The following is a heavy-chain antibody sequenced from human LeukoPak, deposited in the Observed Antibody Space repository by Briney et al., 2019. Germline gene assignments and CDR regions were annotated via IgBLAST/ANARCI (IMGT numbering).Heavy chain of an antibody. CDR3: AKVTWSTAGTTPYVC. CDR1: GFTVSSYD. Sequence: GGSLTLSRAPSGFTVSSYDMSWVRPAPGKGLEWVSGTSDTVDRTYYADSVKGRFTISRDNSKNTLYLQMNSLRGEDAAVYYCAKVTWSTAGTTPYVCWGQGTLVTVSS. D-gene: IGHD1-1*01. V-gene: IGHV3-23*01. CDR2: TSDTVDRT. J-gene: IGHJ4*02.